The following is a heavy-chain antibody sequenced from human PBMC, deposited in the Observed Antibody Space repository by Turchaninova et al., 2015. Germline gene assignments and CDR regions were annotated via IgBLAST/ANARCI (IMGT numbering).Heavy chain of an antibody. CDR2: INTNTGNP. D-gene: IGHD4-11*01. J-gene: IGHJ1*01. V-gene: IGHV7-4-1*02. Sequence: QVPLVQSGSELKKPGASVKVSCKASGYTFTSYAMNWVRPAPGQGLEGMGWINTNTGNPTYAQGFTGRFVFSLDTSVSTAYLQISSLKAEDTAVYYCAPYIYSNSAEYFQHWGQGTLVTVSS. CDR1: GYTFTSYA. CDR3: APYIYSNSAEYFQH.